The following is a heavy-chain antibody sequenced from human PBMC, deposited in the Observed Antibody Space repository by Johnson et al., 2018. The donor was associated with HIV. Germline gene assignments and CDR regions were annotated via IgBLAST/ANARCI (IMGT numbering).Heavy chain of an antibody. D-gene: IGHD6-13*01. Sequence: QVQLVESGGGVVQPGGSLRLSCAASGFTFSDYYMSWIRQAPGKGLEWVSYISSSGSTIYYADSVKGRFTISRDNAKNSLYLQMNSLRAEDTAVYYCARSARWDSSSWYSFAPCAFDIWGQGTMVTVSS. J-gene: IGHJ3*02. CDR3: ARSARWDSSSWYSFAPCAFDI. CDR2: ISSSGSTI. CDR1: GFTFSDYY. V-gene: IGHV3-11*04.